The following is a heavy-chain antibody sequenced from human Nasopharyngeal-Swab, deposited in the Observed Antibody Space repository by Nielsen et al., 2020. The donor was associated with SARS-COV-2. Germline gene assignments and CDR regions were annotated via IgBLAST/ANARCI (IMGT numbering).Heavy chain of an antibody. V-gene: IGHV3-9*01. Sequence: SLKISCAASGFTFDDYAMHWVRQVPGKGLEWVSRISWNSGNIIYADSVRGRFTISRDNTKKILLLEMNSLRPEDTAFYYCAKDACSTNCNFEFGGQGTLVTVSS. CDR2: ISWNSGNI. D-gene: IGHD1-1*01. CDR3: AKDACSTNCNFEF. CDR1: GFTFDDYA. J-gene: IGHJ4*02.